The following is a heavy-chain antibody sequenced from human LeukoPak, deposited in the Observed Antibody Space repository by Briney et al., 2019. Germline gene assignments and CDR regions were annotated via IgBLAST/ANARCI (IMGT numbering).Heavy chain of an antibody. Sequence: SETLSLTCTVSGGSISGYYWSWIRQPPGKGLEWIGYIYYSGSTNYNPSLKSRVTISVDTSKNQFSLKLSSVTAADTAVYYCAREYSNWFDPWGQGTLVTVSS. CDR1: GGSISGYY. V-gene: IGHV4-59*01. D-gene: IGHD2-15*01. J-gene: IGHJ5*02. CDR3: AREYSNWFDP. CDR2: IYYSGST.